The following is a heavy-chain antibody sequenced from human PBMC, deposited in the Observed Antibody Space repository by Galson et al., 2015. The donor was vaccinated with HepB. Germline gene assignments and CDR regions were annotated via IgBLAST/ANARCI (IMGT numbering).Heavy chain of an antibody. CDR2: ISDSGDRK. J-gene: IGHJ3*02. Sequence: SLRLSCAASGFTFSNYAMIWDRQSPGKGLEWLSEISDSGDRKYYADSVKGRFTVFRDNSNNILYVQLNRLRVEDAAMYYCAKGFLGSLDIWGQGTLVTVSS. V-gene: IGHV3-23*01. CDR1: GFTFSNYA. CDR3: AKGFLGSLDI. D-gene: IGHD3-10*01.